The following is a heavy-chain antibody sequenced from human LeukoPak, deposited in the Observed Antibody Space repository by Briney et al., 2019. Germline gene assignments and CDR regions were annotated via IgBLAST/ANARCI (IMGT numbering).Heavy chain of an antibody. CDR2: MNPNSGNT. CDR3: ASECSSSWSFYYMDV. Sequence: GASVKDSCMASGYTFPRYDINWVRQATGQGLEWMGWMNPNSGNTGYAQKFQGRVTMTRNTSISTAYMELGSLRSEDTAVYYCASECSSSWSFYYMDVWGKGTTVTVSS. J-gene: IGHJ6*03. D-gene: IGHD6-13*01. V-gene: IGHV1-8*01. CDR1: GYTFPRYD.